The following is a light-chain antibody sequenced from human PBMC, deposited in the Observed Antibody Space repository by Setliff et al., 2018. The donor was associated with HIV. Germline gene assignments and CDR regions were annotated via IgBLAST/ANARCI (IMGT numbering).Light chain of an antibody. CDR2: EVS. CDR1: SDDVGSYDF. V-gene: IGLV2-14*02. Sequence: SALAQPASVSGSPGQSITISCTGTSDDVGSYDFVSWYQQLPSKAPKLLIYEVSKRPSGVSTRFSGSKSGNTASLTISGLQAEDEADYYCSSFTTRSTVVFGSGTKVTVL. J-gene: IGLJ1*01. CDR3: SSFTTRSTVV.